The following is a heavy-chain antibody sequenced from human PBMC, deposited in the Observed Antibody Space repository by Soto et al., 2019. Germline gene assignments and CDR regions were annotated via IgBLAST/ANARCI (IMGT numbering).Heavy chain of an antibody. CDR2: IHLGGTT. D-gene: IGHD3-10*01. J-gene: IGHJ4*02. Sequence: PSETLSLTCAVSGYSITSSTFWGWIRQPPGKGLEWIGSIHLGGTTYYDPSLKSRVTVFLDTSRNEFSLKLSSVTAADTAVYYCARPRPNFGAVDSWGQGALVTVSS. CDR3: ARPRPNFGAVDS. CDR1: GYSITSSTF. V-gene: IGHV4-38-2*01.